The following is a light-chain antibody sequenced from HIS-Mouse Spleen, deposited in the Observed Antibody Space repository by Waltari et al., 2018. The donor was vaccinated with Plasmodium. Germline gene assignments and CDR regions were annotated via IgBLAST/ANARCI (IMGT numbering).Light chain of an antibody. Sequence: IVMTQSPATLPVSPGERAPLSCRASQSLSSNLAWYQQKPGQAPRLLIYGASTRATGIPARFSGSGSGTEFTLTISSLQSEDFAVYYCQQYNNWSFTFGPGTKVDIK. CDR3: QQYNNWSFT. CDR2: GAS. V-gene: IGKV3-15*01. CDR1: QSLSSN. J-gene: IGKJ3*01.